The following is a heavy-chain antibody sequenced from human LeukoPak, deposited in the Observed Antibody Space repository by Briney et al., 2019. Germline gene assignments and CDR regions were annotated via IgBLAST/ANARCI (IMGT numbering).Heavy chain of an antibody. J-gene: IGHJ4*02. CDR2: IKSKTDGGKT. Sequence: GGSLRLSCAASGFTFSNAWMSWVRPAPGKGLEWVGRIKSKTDGGKTDYAAPVKGRFTISRDDSKNTLYLQMNSLKTEDTAVYYCTTDEWELHFDYWGQGTLVTVSS. V-gene: IGHV3-15*01. CDR1: GFTFSNAW. D-gene: IGHD1-26*01. CDR3: TTDEWELHFDY.